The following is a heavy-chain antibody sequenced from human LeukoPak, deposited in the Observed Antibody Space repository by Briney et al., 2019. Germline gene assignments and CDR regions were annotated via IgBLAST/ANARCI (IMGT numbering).Heavy chain of an antibody. D-gene: IGHD5-12*01. CDR2: IYYSGST. J-gene: IGHJ4*02. CDR3: ARVSGYDWESFYDY. Sequence: SETLSLTCTVSGGSISSYYWSWIRQPRGKGLEWIGYIYYSGSTNYNPSLKSRVSMSVDTSKNQFSLKLSSVTAADTAMYYCARVSGYDWESFYDYWGQGSLVTVSS. V-gene: IGHV4-59*01. CDR1: GGSISSYY.